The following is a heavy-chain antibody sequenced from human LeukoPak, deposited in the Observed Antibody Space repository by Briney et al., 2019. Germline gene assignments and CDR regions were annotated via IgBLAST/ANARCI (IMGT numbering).Heavy chain of an antibody. CDR1: GGSFSGYY. V-gene: IGHV4-34*01. CDR3: ARCGSGWYADNWFDP. D-gene: IGHD6-19*01. J-gene: IGHJ5*02. CDR2: INHSRST. Sequence: NSSETLSLTCAVYGGSFSGYYWSWISQPPGKGLEWLGEINHSRSTNYNPSLKSLVTISVDTSKNQFSLKLSSVTAADTAVYYCARCGSGWYADNWFDPWGQGTLVTVSS.